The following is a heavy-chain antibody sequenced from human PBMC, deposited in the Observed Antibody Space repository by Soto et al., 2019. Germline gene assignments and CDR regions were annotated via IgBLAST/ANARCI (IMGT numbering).Heavy chain of an antibody. CDR1: EITFSAYA. CDR2: ISANTLGT. Sequence: GGSLRLSCAASEITFSAYAMGWVRQTPGKGLEWVSGISANTLGTYYADSVKARFTVSRDNSNNILYLQMNFLRAEDTALYYCAKRRGGTYSVDHWGQGTLVTVSS. J-gene: IGHJ4*02. CDR3: AKRRGGTYSVDH. D-gene: IGHD1-26*01. V-gene: IGHV3-23*01.